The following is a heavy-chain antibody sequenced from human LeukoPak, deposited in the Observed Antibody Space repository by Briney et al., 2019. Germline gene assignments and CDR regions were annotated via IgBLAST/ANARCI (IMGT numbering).Heavy chain of an antibody. D-gene: IGHD5-18*01. Sequence: PGGSLRLSCAASGFTFSSSAMSWVRQAPGKGLEWVSAISNNGGYTYYADSVQGRFTISRDSSKSTLCLQMNSLRAEDTAVYYCAKDKHTAMVIGFDYWGQGTLVTVSS. J-gene: IGHJ4*02. V-gene: IGHV3-23*01. CDR2: ISNNGGYT. CDR1: GFTFSSSA. CDR3: AKDKHTAMVIGFDY.